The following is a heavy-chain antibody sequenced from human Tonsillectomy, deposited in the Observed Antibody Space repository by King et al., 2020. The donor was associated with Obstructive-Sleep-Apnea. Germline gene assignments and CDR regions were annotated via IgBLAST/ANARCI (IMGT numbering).Heavy chain of an antibody. Sequence: VQLVESGGGLVQPGGSLRLSCAASGFTFSSYAMSWVRQAPGKGLEWVSAISGSGGSTYYADSVKGRFTISRDNSKNTLYLQMNSLRAEDTAVYYCAREVNYYDSSGYYFDYWGQGTLATVSS. CDR1: GFTFSSYA. V-gene: IGHV3-23*04. J-gene: IGHJ4*02. CDR2: ISGSGGST. CDR3: AREVNYYDSSGYYFDY. D-gene: IGHD3-22*01.